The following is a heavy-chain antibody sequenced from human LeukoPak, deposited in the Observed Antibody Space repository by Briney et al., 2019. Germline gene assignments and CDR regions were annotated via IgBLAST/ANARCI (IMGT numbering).Heavy chain of an antibody. V-gene: IGHV4-34*01. J-gene: IGHJ4*02. CDR2: INHSGST. D-gene: IGHD3-16*02. CDR3: ARDGEVTFGGVIVDY. CDR1: GGSFSGYY. Sequence: SETLSLTCAVYGGSFSGYYWSWIRQPPGKGLEWIGEINHSGSTDYNPSLKSRVTISVDTSKNQFSLKLSSVTAADTAVYYCARDGEVTFGGVIVDYWGQGTLVTVSS.